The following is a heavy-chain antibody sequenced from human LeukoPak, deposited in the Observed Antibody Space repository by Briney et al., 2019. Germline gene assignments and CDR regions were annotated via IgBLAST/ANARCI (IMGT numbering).Heavy chain of an antibody. V-gene: IGHV1-18*01. Sequence: ASVKVSCKASGYTFTSYGISWVRQAPGQGLEWMGWISAYNGNTNYAQKLRGRVTMTTDTSTSTAYMELRSLRSDDTAVYYCARVEYYDSSGYDFDYWGQGTLVTVSS. J-gene: IGHJ4*02. CDR1: GYTFTSYG. D-gene: IGHD3-22*01. CDR3: ARVEYYDSSGYDFDY. CDR2: ISAYNGNT.